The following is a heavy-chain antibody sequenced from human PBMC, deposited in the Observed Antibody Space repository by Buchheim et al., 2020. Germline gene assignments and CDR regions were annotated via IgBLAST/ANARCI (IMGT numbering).Heavy chain of an antibody. CDR3: SGHGILTGYYYFDY. V-gene: IGHV4-4*02. J-gene: IGHJ4*02. D-gene: IGHD3-9*01. CDR2: IYHSGST. CDR1: GGSISSSNW. Sequence: QVQLQESGPGLVKPSGTLSLTCAVSGGSISSSNWWSWVRQPPGKGLEWSGEIYHSGSTNYNPSLKSRVTTSVDKSKHQFLLKLSSVTAADTAVYYCSGHGILTGYYYFDYWGQGTL.